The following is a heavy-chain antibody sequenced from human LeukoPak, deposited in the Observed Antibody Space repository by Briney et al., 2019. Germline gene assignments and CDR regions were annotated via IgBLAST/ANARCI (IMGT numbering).Heavy chain of an antibody. Sequence: PSETLSLTCTVSGGSISSSSYYWGWIRQPPGKGLEWIGSIYYNGSTYYNPSLKSRVTISVDTSKNQFSLKLSSVTAADTAVYYCARQNVLLWFGEGWGQGTLVTVSS. CDR3: ARQNVLLWFGEG. CDR2: IYYNGST. J-gene: IGHJ4*02. CDR1: GGSISSSSYY. V-gene: IGHV4-39*01. D-gene: IGHD3-10*01.